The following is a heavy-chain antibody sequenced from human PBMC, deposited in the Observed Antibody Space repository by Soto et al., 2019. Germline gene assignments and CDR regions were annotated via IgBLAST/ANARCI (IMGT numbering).Heavy chain of an antibody. V-gene: IGHV4-39*01. Sequence: SETLSLTCSVYGGSISSKSYSWGWIRQPPGKGLEWIGTFYYSENTYYNPSLKSRVTISVDTSKNQFSLKLSSVTAADTAVYYCAKLAGYCSGNSCHGDYAMDVWGQGT. CDR3: AKLAGYCSGNSCHGDYAMDV. CDR1: GGSISSKSYS. D-gene: IGHD2-15*01. J-gene: IGHJ6*02. CDR2: FYYSENT.